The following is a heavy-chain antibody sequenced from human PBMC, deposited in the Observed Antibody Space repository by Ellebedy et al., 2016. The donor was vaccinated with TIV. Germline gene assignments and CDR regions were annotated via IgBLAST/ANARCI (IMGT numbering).Heavy chain of an antibody. V-gene: IGHV1-69*10. CDR3: ARQRYPRNVGLV. CDR1: GGTFSSYA. CDR2: IIPILGIA. D-gene: IGHD1-1*01. J-gene: IGHJ4*02. Sequence: AASVKVSCKASGGTFSSYAISWVRQAPGQGLEWMGRIIPILGIANYAQKFQGRVTITADKSTSTAYMELSSLRSEDTAVYSCARQRYPRNVGLVWGQGTLVTVSS.